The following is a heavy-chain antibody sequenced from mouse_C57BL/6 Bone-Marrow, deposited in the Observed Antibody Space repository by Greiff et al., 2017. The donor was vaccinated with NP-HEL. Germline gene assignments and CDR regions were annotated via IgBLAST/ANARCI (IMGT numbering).Heavy chain of an antibody. J-gene: IGHJ1*03. D-gene: IGHD1-1*01. Sequence: QVQLQQPGAELVKPGASVKLSCKASGYTFTSYWMHWVKQRPGQGLEWIGMIHPNSGSTNYNEKFKSKATLTVDKSSSTAYMQLSSLTSEDSAVYYCAREEGFITTYCDVWGTGTTVTVSS. CDR3: AREEGFITTYCDV. CDR1: GYTFTSYW. V-gene: IGHV1-64*01. CDR2: IHPNSGST.